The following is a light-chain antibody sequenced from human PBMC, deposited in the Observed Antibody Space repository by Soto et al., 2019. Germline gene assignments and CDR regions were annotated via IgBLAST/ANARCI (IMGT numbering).Light chain of an antibody. CDR2: AAS. CDR3: QQYGRSPHS. V-gene: IGKV3-20*01. CDR1: QSVSSY. J-gene: IGKJ2*03. Sequence: EIVLTQSPATLSLSPGERATLSCRASQSVSSYLAWYQQKPGQAPRLLIFAASSRATGVPDRFSGSGSGKDFTLTITRLEPEDSAIYYCQQYGRSPHSFGRGTHLEIK.